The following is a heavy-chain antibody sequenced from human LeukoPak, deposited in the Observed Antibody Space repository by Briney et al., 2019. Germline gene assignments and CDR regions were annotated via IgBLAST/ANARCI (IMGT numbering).Heavy chain of an antibody. Sequence: SETLSLTCTVSGGSISSYYWNWIRQPPGKGLEWIGYIYYSGSTNYNPSLKSRVTISVDTSKNQFSLKLSSVIAADTAVYYCARGGWYPESFQHWGQGALVTVSS. CDR1: GGSISSYY. V-gene: IGHV4-59*01. CDR2: IYYSGST. CDR3: ARGGWYPESFQH. J-gene: IGHJ1*01. D-gene: IGHD6-19*01.